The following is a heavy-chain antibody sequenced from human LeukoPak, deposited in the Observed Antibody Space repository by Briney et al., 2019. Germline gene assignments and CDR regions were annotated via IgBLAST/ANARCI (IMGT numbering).Heavy chain of an antibody. D-gene: IGHD3-22*01. Sequence: GGSLRLSCTTSGFTFGDYTVSWFRQAPGKGLEWVGFIRSGTYGGTTELAASVKGRFSISRDDSTSVAYLQMNSLKTEDTAVYYCAREGDSSGPDFEYWGQGALVTVSS. V-gene: IGHV3-49*03. CDR1: GFTFGDYT. CDR2: IRSGTYGGTT. J-gene: IGHJ4*02. CDR3: AREGDSSGPDFEY.